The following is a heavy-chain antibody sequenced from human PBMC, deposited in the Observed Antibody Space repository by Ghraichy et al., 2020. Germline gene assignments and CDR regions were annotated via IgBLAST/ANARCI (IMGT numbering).Heavy chain of an antibody. CDR3: AKVPYATVTTSYFDY. CDR2: ISGSGGST. CDR1: GFTFSSYA. D-gene: IGHD4-17*01. J-gene: IGHJ4*02. Sequence: GGSLRLSCAASGFTFSSYAMSWVRQAPGKGLEWVSAISGSGGSTYYADSVKGRFTISRDNSKNTLYLQMNSLRAEDTAVYYCAKVPYATVTTSYFDYWGQGTLVTVSS. V-gene: IGHV3-23*01.